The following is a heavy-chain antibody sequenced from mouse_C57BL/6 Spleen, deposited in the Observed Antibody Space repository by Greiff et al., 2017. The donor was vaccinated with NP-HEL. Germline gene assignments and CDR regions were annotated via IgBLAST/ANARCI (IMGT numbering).Heavy chain of an antibody. Sequence: EVQLQQSGPELVKPGASVKISCKASGYTFTDYYMNWVKQSHGKSLEWIGDINPNNGGTSYNQKFKGKATLTVDKSSSTAYMELRSLTSEDSAVYYCARFYYYGSSHFDYWGQGTTLTVSS. V-gene: IGHV1-26*01. CDR3: ARFYYYGSSHFDY. J-gene: IGHJ2*01. D-gene: IGHD1-1*01. CDR1: GYTFTDYY. CDR2: INPNNGGT.